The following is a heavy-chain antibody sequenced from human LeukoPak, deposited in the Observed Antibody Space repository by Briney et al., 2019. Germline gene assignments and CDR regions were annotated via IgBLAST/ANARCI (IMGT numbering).Heavy chain of an antibody. CDR2: ISSSSSYI. Sequence: GGSLRLSCAASGFTFSSYSMNWVRQAPGKGLEWVSSISSSSSYIYYADSVKGRFTISRDNAKNSLYLQMNTLRADGTAVYYCARDGFGTGSNWGQGTLVTVSS. V-gene: IGHV3-21*04. CDR3: ARDGFGTGSN. D-gene: IGHD3-16*01. J-gene: IGHJ4*02. CDR1: GFTFSSYS.